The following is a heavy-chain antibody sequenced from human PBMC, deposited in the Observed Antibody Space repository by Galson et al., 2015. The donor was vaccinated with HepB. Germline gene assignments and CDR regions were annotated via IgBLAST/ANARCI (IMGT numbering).Heavy chain of an antibody. D-gene: IGHD3-10*01. V-gene: IGHV1-2*02. J-gene: IGHJ5*02. CDR1: GYTFTGYY. CDR2: INPNSGGT. CDR3: ARASGVPDSGNWFDP. Sequence: SVKVSCKASGYTFTGYYMHWVRQAPGQGLEWMGWINPNSGGTNYAQKFQGRVTMTRDTSISTAYMELSRLRSDDTAVYYCARASGVPDSGNWFDPWGQGTLVTVSS.